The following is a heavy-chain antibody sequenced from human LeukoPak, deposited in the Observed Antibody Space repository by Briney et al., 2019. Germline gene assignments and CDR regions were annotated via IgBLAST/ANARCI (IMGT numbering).Heavy chain of an antibody. Sequence: PSETLSLTCTVSGGSISSSSYYWGWIRQPPGKGLEWIGRIYYSGSTYYNPSLKSRVTISVDTSKNQFSLKLSSVTAADTAVYCCARQGLRGGEYNWFDPWGQGTLVTVSS. J-gene: IGHJ5*02. D-gene: IGHD3-16*01. CDR2: IYYSGST. CDR3: ARQGLRGGEYNWFDP. V-gene: IGHV4-39*01. CDR1: GGSISSSSYY.